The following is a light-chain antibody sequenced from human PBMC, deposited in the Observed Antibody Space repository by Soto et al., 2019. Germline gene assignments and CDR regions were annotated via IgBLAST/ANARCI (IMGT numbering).Light chain of an antibody. J-gene: IGKJ5*01. Sequence: EIVLTQSPATLSLSPGERATLSCRASQSVTKCLAWYQQKPGQAPRLLIYDVFSRAPGIPARFSGSGSGTDFTLTISSLEPEDFAVYYCQQCNNWPPITSGQGTRLEIK. CDR1: QSVTKC. V-gene: IGKV3-11*01. CDR2: DVF. CDR3: QQCNNWPPIT.